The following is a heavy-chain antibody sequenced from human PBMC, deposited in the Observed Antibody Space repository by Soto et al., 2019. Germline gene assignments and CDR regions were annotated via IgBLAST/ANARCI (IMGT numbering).Heavy chain of an antibody. CDR2: INPSGGST. D-gene: IGHD3-10*01. CDR1: GYTFTTYY. J-gene: IGHJ6*02. Sequence: ASVKVSCKASGYTFTTYYIHWVRQAPGQGLEWMGIINPSGGSTNYAQKFQGRVTMTRDTSTSTVYMERSSLRSEGTAVYYCARDLTMAGRDYYFGMDGWGQGTTATAS. V-gene: IGHV1-46*01. CDR3: ARDLTMAGRDYYFGMDG.